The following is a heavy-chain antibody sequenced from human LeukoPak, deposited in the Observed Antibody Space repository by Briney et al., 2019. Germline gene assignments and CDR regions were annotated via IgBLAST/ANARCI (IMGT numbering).Heavy chain of an antibody. V-gene: IGHV4-4*09. Sequence: SETLSLTCTVSGGSISSYYWSWIRQPPGKVLEWIGYIYTSGSTNYNPSLKSRVTISVDTSKNQFSLKLSSVTAADTAVYYCARHKRTPFYYYYMDVWGKGTTVTVSS. CDR3: ARHKRTPFYYYYMDV. CDR2: IYTSGST. CDR1: GGSISSYY. J-gene: IGHJ6*03.